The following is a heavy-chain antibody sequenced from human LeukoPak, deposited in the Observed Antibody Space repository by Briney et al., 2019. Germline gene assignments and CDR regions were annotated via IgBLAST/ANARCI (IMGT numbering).Heavy chain of an antibody. CDR3: AKGLGYCSDGVCYYYYYMDV. CDR2: IYSGGST. CDR1: GFTVSSNY. D-gene: IGHD2-8*01. J-gene: IGHJ6*03. V-gene: IGHV3-53*01. Sequence: PWGTLRLSCAVSGFTVSSNYMSWVRQAPGKGLEWVSVIYSGGSTYYADSVKGRFTISRDNSKNTLYLQMNTLRAEDTAVYYCAKGLGYCSDGVCYYYYYMDVWGKGTTVPVS.